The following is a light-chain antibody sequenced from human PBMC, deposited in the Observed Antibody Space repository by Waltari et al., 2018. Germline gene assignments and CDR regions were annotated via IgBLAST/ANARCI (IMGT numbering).Light chain of an antibody. V-gene: IGLV6-57*03. J-gene: IGLJ2*01. CDR3: QSFDCIHVV. Sequence: FMLNQPHSGSESPGKTVTISGTRSSGNIATNYVQWYQQRPGSAPTKVIYEDNQRPSGVSYRFSGSIDSSSNSASLIISGLKAEDEADYSRQSFDCIHVVFGVGTKLTVL. CDR1: SGNIATNY. CDR2: EDN.